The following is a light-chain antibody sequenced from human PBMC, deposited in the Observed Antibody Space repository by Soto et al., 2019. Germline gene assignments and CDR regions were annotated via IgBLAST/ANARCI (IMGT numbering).Light chain of an antibody. CDR2: AAS. CDR3: QQGNSFPVT. Sequence: DIQMTQSPSSVSASVGDRVTITCRASQGISNWLAWYQQKPGKAPKLLIYAASSLQSGVPSRFSVSGSGTDFTLTISSQQPEDFATYSCQQGNSFPVTFGQGTRLELK. J-gene: IGKJ5*01. V-gene: IGKV1-12*01. CDR1: QGISNW.